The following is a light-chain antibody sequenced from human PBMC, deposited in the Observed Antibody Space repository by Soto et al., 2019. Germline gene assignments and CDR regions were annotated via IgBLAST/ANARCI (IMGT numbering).Light chain of an antibody. CDR2: EVT. Sequence: QSVLTQPASVSGSPGQSITISCTGTSSDVGRYNYVSWYQQYPGRAPKLIIYEVTNRPSGVSDRFSGSKSGNVASLTISGLQAEDEADYYCGSYTSTYVRIFGTGTKVTVL. CDR1: SSDVGRYNY. CDR3: GSYTSTYVRI. J-gene: IGLJ1*01. V-gene: IGLV2-14*01.